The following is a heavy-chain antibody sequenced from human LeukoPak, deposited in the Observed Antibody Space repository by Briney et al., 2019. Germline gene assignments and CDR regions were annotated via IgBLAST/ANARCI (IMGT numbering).Heavy chain of an antibody. Sequence: GASVKVSCKASGYTFTSYGISWVRQAPGQGLEWMGWISAYNGNTNYAQKLQGRVTMTTDTSTSTAYMELRSLRSDDTAVYYCARDFQLAPSYNWFDPWGQGTLVTVSS. V-gene: IGHV1-18*01. D-gene: IGHD2-15*01. J-gene: IGHJ5*02. CDR1: GYTFTSYG. CDR3: ARDFQLAPSYNWFDP. CDR2: ISAYNGNT.